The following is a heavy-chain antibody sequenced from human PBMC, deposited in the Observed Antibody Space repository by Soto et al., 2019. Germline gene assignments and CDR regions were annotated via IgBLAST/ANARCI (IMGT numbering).Heavy chain of an antibody. Sequence: QVQLVESGGGVVQPGRSLRLSCAAAGFTFSSYPMHWVRQAPGKGLEWVAVISFDGRNKYYVDSVKGRFTISRDNSKNTLDLQMNSLRAEDTAVYYCARCWDLSYYYPGMDVWGQGTTVTVSS. J-gene: IGHJ6*02. CDR3: ARCWDLSYYYPGMDV. V-gene: IGHV3-30*04. D-gene: IGHD1-26*01. CDR2: ISFDGRNK. CDR1: GFTFSSYP.